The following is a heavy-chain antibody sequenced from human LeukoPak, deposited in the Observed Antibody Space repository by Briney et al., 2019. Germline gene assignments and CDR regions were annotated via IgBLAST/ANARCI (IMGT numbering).Heavy chain of an antibody. D-gene: IGHD5-12*01. Sequence: GGSLRLSCAASGFIFSRDWMSWVRQAPGRGLEWVANINQDESEAFSVDSVKGRFTIFRDNAKNSLYLQMNSLRAEDTAVYYCASTVDIVATNWGQGTLVTVSS. J-gene: IGHJ4*02. V-gene: IGHV3-7*01. CDR1: GFIFSRDW. CDR2: INQDESEA. CDR3: ASTVDIVATN.